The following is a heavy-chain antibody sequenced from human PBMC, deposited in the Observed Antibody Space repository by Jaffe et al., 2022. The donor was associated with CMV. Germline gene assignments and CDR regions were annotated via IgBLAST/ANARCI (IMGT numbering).Heavy chain of an antibody. CDR1: GYIFTSYG. CDR3: ARAGGAWDLLSWFGP. D-gene: IGHD2-8*02. CDR2: VSAYNGDT. Sequence: VQLVQSGGEVRKPGASVKVSCKASGYNRASGYIFTSYGFIWVRQAPGQGLEWMGWVSAYNGDTKYAENFQGRVIMTTDTSTSTAYMELRSLTFDDTAVYYCARAGGAWDLLSWFGPWGQGTQVTVSS. J-gene: IGHJ5*02. V-gene: IGHV1-18*01.